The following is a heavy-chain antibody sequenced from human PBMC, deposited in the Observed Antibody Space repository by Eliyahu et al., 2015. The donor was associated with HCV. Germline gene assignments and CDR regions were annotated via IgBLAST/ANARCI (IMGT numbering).Heavy chain of an antibody. J-gene: IGHJ6*02. V-gene: IGHV3-33*01. Sequence: QVQLVESGGGVVQPGRSLRLSCAAXGFTFSSYXMHWVRQAPGKGXEWVAGIWYDGSNKYYADSVKGRFTISRDNSKNTLYLQMNSXRAEDTAVYYCAREVVPAAIGRYYYYYGMDVWGQGTTVTVSS. D-gene: IGHD2-2*01. CDR1: GFTFSSYX. CDR3: AREVVPAAIGRYYYYYGMDV. CDR2: IWYDGSNK.